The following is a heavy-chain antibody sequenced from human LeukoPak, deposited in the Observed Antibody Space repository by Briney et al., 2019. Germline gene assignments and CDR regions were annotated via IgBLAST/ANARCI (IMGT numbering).Heavy chain of an antibody. CDR2: IDRPTFRT. J-gene: IGHJ4*02. D-gene: IGHD1-26*01. CDR3: TTWVGAHFDF. V-gene: IGHV3-23*01. CDR1: GFNFSSHW. Sequence: GGSLRLSCGASGFNFSSHWMHWARQAPGKALEWVSTIDRPTFRTHYAASVMGRFTISRDNSKNTLYLQMNSLRAEDTAVYFCTTWVGAHFDFWGQGTLVTVSS.